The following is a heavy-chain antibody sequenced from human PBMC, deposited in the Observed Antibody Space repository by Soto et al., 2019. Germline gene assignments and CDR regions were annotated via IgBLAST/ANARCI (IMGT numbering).Heavy chain of an antibody. CDR1: GFTFSNYW. CDR2: IKQDGSEK. Sequence: GGSLRLSCAASGFTFSNYWMYWVRQAPGKGLEWVANIKQDGSEKYYVDSVKGRFTISRDNAKNSPYLQMNSLRAEDTAVYYGAGRSPQPQYFFDYWGQGTLVTVSS. CDR3: AGRSPQPQYFFDY. V-gene: IGHV3-7*05. D-gene: IGHD2-2*01. J-gene: IGHJ4*02.